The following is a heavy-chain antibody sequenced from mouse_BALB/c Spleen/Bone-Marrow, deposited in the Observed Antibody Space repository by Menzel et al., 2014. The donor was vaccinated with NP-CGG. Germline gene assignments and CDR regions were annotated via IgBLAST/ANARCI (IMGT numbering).Heavy chain of an antibody. D-gene: IGHD4-1*01. Sequence: VQLQQSGAELAKPGASVKMSCKLSGYTFTNSWMHWVKHRPGQGLEWIGYINPGTDYTENDQKFKDKATLTADRSSSTAYKQLSVLTTDDSAVDFCANSLTGFPYWGQGTRVTVPA. CDR1: GYTFTNSW. CDR2: INPGTDYT. J-gene: IGHJ3*01. V-gene: IGHV1-7*01. CDR3: ANSLTGFPY.